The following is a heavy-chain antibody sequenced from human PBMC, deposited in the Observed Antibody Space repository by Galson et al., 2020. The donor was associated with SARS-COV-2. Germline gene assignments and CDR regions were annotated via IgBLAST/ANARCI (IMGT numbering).Heavy chain of an antibody. CDR1: GFTFSNYW. D-gene: IGHD4-17*01. CDR3: ARDRGYGQGDC. V-gene: IGHV3-7*01. CDR2: IKQDGSEK. Sequence: GGSLRLSCAASGFTFSNYWMSWVRQAPGKGLEWVANIKQDGSEKYYVDSVKGRFTISRDNAKNSLYLQMNSLRADDTAVYYCARDRGYGQGDCWGQGTLVTVSS. J-gene: IGHJ4*02.